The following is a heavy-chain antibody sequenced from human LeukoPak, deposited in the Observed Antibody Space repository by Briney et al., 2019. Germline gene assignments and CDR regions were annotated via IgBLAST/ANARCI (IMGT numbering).Heavy chain of an antibody. D-gene: IGHD3-16*02. J-gene: IGHJ5*02. CDR2: IKQDGSEK. V-gene: IGHV3-7*03. CDR3: ARDKPYDYVWGSYRHNWFDP. Sequence: GGSLRLSCAASGFTFSRYWMSWVRQAPGKGLEWVANIKQDGSEKYYVDSVKGRFTISRDNAKNSLYLQMNSLRAEDTALYYCARDKPYDYVWGSYRHNWFDPWGQGTLVTVSS. CDR1: GFTFSRYW.